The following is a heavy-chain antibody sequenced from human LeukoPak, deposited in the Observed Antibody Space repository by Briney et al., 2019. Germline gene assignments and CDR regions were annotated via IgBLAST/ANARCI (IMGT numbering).Heavy chain of an antibody. Sequence: SETLSLTCAVYGGSFSGYYWSWIRQPPGKGLEWIGEINHSGSTNYNPSLKSRVTISVDTSKNQFSLKLSSVTAADTAVYFCARFTGYCRGTSCYPNAFDVWGQGTMVAVSS. CDR3: ARFTGYCRGTSCYPNAFDV. V-gene: IGHV4-34*01. CDR2: INHSGST. J-gene: IGHJ3*01. D-gene: IGHD2-2*01. CDR1: GGSFSGYY.